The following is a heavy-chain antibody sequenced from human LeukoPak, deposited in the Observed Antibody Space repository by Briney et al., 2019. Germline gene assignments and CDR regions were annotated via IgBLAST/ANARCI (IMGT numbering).Heavy chain of an antibody. V-gene: IGHV3-48*04. CDR1: GFTFSSYS. J-gene: IGHJ4*02. D-gene: IGHD1-26*01. CDR2: ISSSSSTI. CDR3: ASGGIYYGAAFDF. Sequence: PGGSLRLSCAASGFTFSSYSMNWVRQAPGKGLEWVSYISSSSSTIYYADSVKGRFTISRDNAKNSLYLQMNSLRAEDTALYYCASGGIYYGAAFDFWGQGSLVTVSS.